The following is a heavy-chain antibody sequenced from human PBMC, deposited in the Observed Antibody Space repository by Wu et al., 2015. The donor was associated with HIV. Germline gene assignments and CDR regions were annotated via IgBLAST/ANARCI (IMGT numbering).Heavy chain of an antibody. Sequence: QVQLVQSGAEVKKPGASVKVSCKASGYTFTGYYMHWVRQAPGQGLEWMGWINANSGDTNYAQKFQGRVTMTRDTSVSTAYMELSRLRSDDTAVYYCAREVAVAGAAFDYWGQGTLVTVSS. CDR2: INANSGDT. V-gene: IGHV1-2*02. D-gene: IGHD6-19*01. CDR3: AREVAVAGAAFDY. CDR1: GYTFTGYY. J-gene: IGHJ4*02.